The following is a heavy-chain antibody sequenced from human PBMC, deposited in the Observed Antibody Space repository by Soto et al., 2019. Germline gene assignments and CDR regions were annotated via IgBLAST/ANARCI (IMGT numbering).Heavy chain of an antibody. D-gene: IGHD2-15*01. J-gene: IGHJ4*02. Sequence: PGGSLRLSCAASGFTFSSYAMGWVRQAPGKGLEWVSSISASGGSTYYTDSVKGRFTISRDNSKNTLYLQMNSLRAEDTAVYYCAKKDCTGGSCYRPFDSWGQGTLVTVSS. V-gene: IGHV3-23*01. CDR2: ISASGGST. CDR1: GFTFSSYA. CDR3: AKKDCTGGSCYRPFDS.